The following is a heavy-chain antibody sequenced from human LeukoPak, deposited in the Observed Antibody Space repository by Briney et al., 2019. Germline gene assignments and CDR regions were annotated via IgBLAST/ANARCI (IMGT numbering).Heavy chain of an antibody. D-gene: IGHD1-26*01. CDR1: GFAFSRDW. Sequence: GGSLRLSCAASGFAFSRDWLHWVRYAPGKGLVWVARINRDGSFINYADSVRGRFTISRDNAKSTLHLQMNSLRAEDTAVYHCVRNFVGSSEHWGQGTLVSVSS. V-gene: IGHV3-74*01. CDR2: INRDGSFI. J-gene: IGHJ1*01. CDR3: VRNFVGSSEH.